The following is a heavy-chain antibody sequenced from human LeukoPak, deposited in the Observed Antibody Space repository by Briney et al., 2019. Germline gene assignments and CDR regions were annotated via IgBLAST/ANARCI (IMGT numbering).Heavy chain of an antibody. CDR3: AKTGLYSSSSRGYFDY. Sequence: GGSLRLSCAASGFTFSNYVMGWVRQPPGEGPQWVSVISGSGITTYYARSVKGRFTISRDNSKNTLYLQMNNLRAEDTAIYYCAKTGLYSSSSRGYFDYWGQGTLVTVSS. D-gene: IGHD6-6*01. CDR1: GFTFSNYV. CDR2: ISGSGITT. V-gene: IGHV3-23*01. J-gene: IGHJ4*02.